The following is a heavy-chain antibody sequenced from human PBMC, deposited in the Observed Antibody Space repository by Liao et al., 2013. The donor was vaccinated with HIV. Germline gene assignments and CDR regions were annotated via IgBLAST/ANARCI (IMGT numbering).Heavy chain of an antibody. Sequence: QVQLQQWGAGLLKPSETLSLTCAVYGGSFSGYYWSWIRQPPGKGLEWIGEINHSGSTNYNPSLKSRVTISVDTSKNQFSLKLSSVTAADTAVYYCARVSPDYYDSSGYSHFDHWGQGTLVTVSS. CDR1: GGSFSGYY. CDR2: INHSGST. CDR3: ARVSPDYYDSSGYSHFDH. J-gene: IGHJ4*02. D-gene: IGHD3-22*01. V-gene: IGHV4-34*01.